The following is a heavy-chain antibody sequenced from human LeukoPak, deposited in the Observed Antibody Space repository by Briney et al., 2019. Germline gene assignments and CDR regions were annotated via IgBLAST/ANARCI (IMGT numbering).Heavy chain of an antibody. D-gene: IGHD2-21*02. Sequence: QPGGSLRLSCAASGFTFSSYELSWVRQAPGKGLEWFSYIDTSGSSIYYADSVKGRFTISRDNAKNSLYLQMNSLRAEDTAMYYCARGAYCGGDCYPGHAFDIWGQGTMVTVSS. J-gene: IGHJ3*02. CDR1: GFTFSSYE. CDR3: ARGAYCGGDCYPGHAFDI. CDR2: IDTSGSSI. V-gene: IGHV3-48*03.